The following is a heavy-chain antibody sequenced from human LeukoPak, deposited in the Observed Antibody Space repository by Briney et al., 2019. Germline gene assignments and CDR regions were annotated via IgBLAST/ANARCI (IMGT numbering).Heavy chain of an antibody. Sequence: GASVKVSCKASGYTFTSYGISWVRQAPGQGLEWMGWNSAYNGNTNHAQKLQGRVTMTTDTSTSTAYMELRSLRSDDTAVYYCAREDAVASLHYWGQGTLVTVSS. J-gene: IGHJ4*02. CDR3: AREDAVASLHY. CDR1: GYTFTSYG. V-gene: IGHV1-18*04. CDR2: NSAYNGNT. D-gene: IGHD6-19*01.